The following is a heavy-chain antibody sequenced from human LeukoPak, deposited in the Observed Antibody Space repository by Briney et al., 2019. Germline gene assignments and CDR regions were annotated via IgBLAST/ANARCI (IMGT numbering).Heavy chain of an antibody. Sequence: GGSLRLSCAASGFTFSNAWMSWVRQAPGKGLEWVGRIKSKTDGGTTDYAAPVKGRFAISRDDSKNTLYLQMNSLKTEDTAVYYCARGHHSQYYDFWSVDAFDIWGQGTMVTVSS. CDR1: GFTFSNAW. CDR2: IKSKTDGGTT. CDR3: ARGHHSQYYDFWSVDAFDI. V-gene: IGHV3-15*01. D-gene: IGHD3-3*01. J-gene: IGHJ3*02.